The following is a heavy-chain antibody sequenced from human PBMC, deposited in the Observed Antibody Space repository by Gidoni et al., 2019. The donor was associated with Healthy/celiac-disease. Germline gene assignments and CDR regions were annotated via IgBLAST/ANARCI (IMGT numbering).Heavy chain of an antibody. CDR2: IDWEDDQ. Sequence: QVTLRESGPALVKPTQTLTLTCTFSGFSLSNSGMCVSWIRQPPGKALEWLARIDWEDDQYYRTSLKTSLTISKDTSKNQVVLTMTNMDPVDTATYYCARRVLDDYGDYSPFDYWGQGTLVTVSS. D-gene: IGHD4-17*01. CDR1: GFSLSNSGMC. V-gene: IGHV2-70*15. CDR3: ARRVLDDYGDYSPFDY. J-gene: IGHJ4*02.